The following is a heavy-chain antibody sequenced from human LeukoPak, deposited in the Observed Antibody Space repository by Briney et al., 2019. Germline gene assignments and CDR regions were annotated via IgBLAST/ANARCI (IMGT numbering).Heavy chain of an antibody. Sequence: SEALSLTCTVSGGSISSSSYYWGLIRQPPGKGLEWIGSIFYSGGTYYSPSLKSRVTISVDTSNNQFSLKLSAVTAADTAVYYCARRGSGLDWFDPWGQGTLVTVSS. V-gene: IGHV4-39*01. D-gene: IGHD6-19*01. CDR2: IFYSGGT. J-gene: IGHJ5*02. CDR3: ARRGSGLDWFDP. CDR1: GGSISSSSYY.